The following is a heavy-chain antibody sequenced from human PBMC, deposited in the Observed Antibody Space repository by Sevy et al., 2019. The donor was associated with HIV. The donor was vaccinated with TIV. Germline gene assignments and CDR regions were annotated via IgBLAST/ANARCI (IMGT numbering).Heavy chain of an antibody. Sequence: GGSLRLSCAASGFTFSKYSMSWVRQPPGKGLEWVSTLSFGCGEINYADSVKGRFTISNSKSSVYLQTNNLRPEDTAVYYCAREGCTKPHDYWGQGTLVTVSS. CDR2: LSFGCGEI. D-gene: IGHD2-8*01. CDR3: AREGCTKPHDY. J-gene: IGHJ4*02. V-gene: IGHV3-23*01. CDR1: GFTFSKYS.